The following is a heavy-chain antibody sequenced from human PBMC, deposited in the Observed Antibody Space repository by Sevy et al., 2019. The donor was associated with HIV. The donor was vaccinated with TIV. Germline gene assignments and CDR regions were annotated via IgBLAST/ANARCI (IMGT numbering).Heavy chain of an antibody. Sequence: GGSLRLSCAASGFTVSSNYMSWVRQAPGKGLEWVSVIYSGGSTYYSDSVKGRFTISRDNSKNTLYLQMNSLRAEDTAVYYCPMAADTAMVYFDYWGQGTLVTVSS. CDR2: IYSGGST. CDR1: GFTVSSNY. CDR3: PMAADTAMVYFDY. V-gene: IGHV3-53*01. D-gene: IGHD5-18*01. J-gene: IGHJ4*02.